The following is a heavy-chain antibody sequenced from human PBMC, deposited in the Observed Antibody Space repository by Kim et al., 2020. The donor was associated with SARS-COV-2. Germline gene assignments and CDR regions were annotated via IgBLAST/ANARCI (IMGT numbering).Heavy chain of an antibody. CDR1: GFTFSSYA. D-gene: IGHD3-10*01. J-gene: IGHJ5*02. CDR2: ISGSGGST. CDR3: AKRNFRGPDAGFDP. Sequence: GGSLRLSCTASGFTFSSYAMSWVRQAPGKGLEWVSGISGSGGSTYYADSVKGRFTISRDNSKNTLYLQMNSLRAEDTAVYYCAKRNFRGPDAGFDPWGQGTLVTVSS. V-gene: IGHV3-23*01.